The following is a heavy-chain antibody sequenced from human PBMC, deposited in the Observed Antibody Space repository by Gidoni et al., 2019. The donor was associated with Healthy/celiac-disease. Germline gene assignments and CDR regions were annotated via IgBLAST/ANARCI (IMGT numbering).Heavy chain of an antibody. Sequence: QVQLVESGGGVVQPGRSLRLSCAASGFTFSSYAMHWVRQAPGKGLEWVAFISYDGSNKYYADSVKGRFTISRDNSKNTLYLQMNSLRAEDTAVYYCARGKVITMIVVVITPVDYWGQGTLVTVSS. D-gene: IGHD3-22*01. CDR2: ISYDGSNK. V-gene: IGHV3-30-3*01. CDR1: GFTFSSYA. CDR3: ARGKVITMIVVVITPVDY. J-gene: IGHJ4*02.